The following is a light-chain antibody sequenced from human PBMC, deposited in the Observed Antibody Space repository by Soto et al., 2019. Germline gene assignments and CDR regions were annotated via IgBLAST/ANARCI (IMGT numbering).Light chain of an antibody. CDR2: DAS. J-gene: IGKJ4*01. V-gene: IGKV3D-20*02. CDR1: QSVSSSY. CDR3: QQRSNWPPFT. Sequence: EIVMTQSPATLSVSPGERATLSCRASQSVSSSYLAWYQQKPGQAPRLLIYDASSRATGIPDRFSGGGSGTDFTLTISSLEPEDFAVYYCQQRSNWPPFTFGGGTKVDIK.